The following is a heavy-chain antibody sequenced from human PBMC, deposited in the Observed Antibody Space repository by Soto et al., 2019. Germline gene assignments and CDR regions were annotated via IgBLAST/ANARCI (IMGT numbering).Heavy chain of an antibody. CDR3: AKPVEGLRSEKN. V-gene: IGHV3-23*01. Sequence: EVQLLESGGGLVQPGGSLRLSCAASGFTYSSYAMSWVRQAPGRGLEWVSAISGSGGSTYYADSVKGRFTISRDNSKNTLYLQMNSLRAEDTAVYYCAKPVEGLRSEKNWGQGTLVTVSS. CDR2: ISGSGGST. D-gene: IGHD5-12*01. J-gene: IGHJ4*02. CDR1: GFTYSSYA.